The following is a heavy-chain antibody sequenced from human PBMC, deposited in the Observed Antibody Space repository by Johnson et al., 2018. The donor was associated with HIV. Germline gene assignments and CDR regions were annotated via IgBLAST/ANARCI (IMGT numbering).Heavy chain of an antibody. CDR3: ARDYDYVWGSPDALDI. CDR2: IRYDGSNK. V-gene: IGHV3-30*02. CDR1: GFTFSSYG. Sequence: QVQLVESGGALVQPGGSLRLSCAASGFTFSSYGMHWVRQAPGKGLEWVAFIRYDGSNKYYADSVKGRFTISRDNSKNTLYLQMNSLRAEDTAVYYCARDYDYVWGSPDALDIWGQGTMVTVSS. J-gene: IGHJ3*02. D-gene: IGHD3-16*01.